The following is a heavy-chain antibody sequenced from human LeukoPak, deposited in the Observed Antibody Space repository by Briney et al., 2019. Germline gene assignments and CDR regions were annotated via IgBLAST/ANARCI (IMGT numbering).Heavy chain of an antibody. D-gene: IGHD2-2*01. CDR3: ARSSTRLINLFDY. J-gene: IGHJ4*02. CDR1: GDSISSGDYY. CDR2: ISSSGST. Sequence: SETLSLTCTVSGDSISSGDYYWSWIRQPAGKGLEWIGRISSSGSTNYNPPLKSRVTISVDTSKNQFSLKLSSVTAADTAVYYCARSSTRLINLFDYWGQGTLVTVSS. V-gene: IGHV4-61*02.